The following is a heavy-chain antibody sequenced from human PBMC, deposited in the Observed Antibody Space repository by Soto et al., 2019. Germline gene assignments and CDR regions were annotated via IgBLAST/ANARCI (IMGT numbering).Heavy chain of an antibody. CDR1: GFTFSSYA. V-gene: IGHV3-23*01. CDR2: ISGSGGST. J-gene: IGHJ3*02. D-gene: IGHD2-2*01. CDR3: AKDLMIVVVPAVRGHDAFDI. Sequence: GGSLRLSCAASGFTFSSYAMSWVRQAPGKGLEWVSAISGSGGSTYYADSVKGRFTISRDNSKNTLYLQMNSLRAEDTAVYYCAKDLMIVVVPAVRGHDAFDIWGQGTMVTVSS.